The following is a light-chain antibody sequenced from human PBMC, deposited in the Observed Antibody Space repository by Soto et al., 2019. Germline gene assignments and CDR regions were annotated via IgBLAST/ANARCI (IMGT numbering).Light chain of an antibody. CDR3: SSYTSSRAYV. J-gene: IGLJ1*01. Sequence: QSALTQPASVSGSPGQSITISCTGTSSDVGGYNYVSWYQQQSGKAPKLMIHEVSNRPSGVPNRFSGSKSGNTASLTISGLQAEDEADYYCSSYTSSRAYVFGIGTKLTVL. CDR1: SSDVGGYNY. CDR2: EVS. V-gene: IGLV2-14*01.